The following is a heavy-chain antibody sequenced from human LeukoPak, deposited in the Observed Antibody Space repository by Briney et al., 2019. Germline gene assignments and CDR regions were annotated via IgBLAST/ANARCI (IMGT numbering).Heavy chain of an antibody. Sequence: PGGSLRLSCVASGTTFTTRAMSWVRQAPGKGLEWVSSITGSGGRTYYADSVKGRFTISRDNSKNTLSLQMNSLRAEDTAFYYCAKRIPSQNPHYFDYWGQGTLVTVSS. CDR1: GTTFTTRA. CDR2: ITGSGGRT. CDR3: AKRIPSQNPHYFDY. J-gene: IGHJ4*02. V-gene: IGHV3-23*01. D-gene: IGHD2-21*01.